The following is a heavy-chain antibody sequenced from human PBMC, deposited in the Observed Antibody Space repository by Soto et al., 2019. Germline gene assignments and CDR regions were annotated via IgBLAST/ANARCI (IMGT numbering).Heavy chain of an antibody. D-gene: IGHD6-19*01. Sequence: QVQLQESGPGLVKPSETLSLTCTVSGGSISSDSWSWIRQSPGKALEWIGYSYYNGVTKYNPSLKNRGTTSVDTSQNQFSLRLTSVTAADTAVYYCARRSRSSSGWYFLDYWGQGTLVTVSS. CDR2: SYYNGVT. V-gene: IGHV4-59*01. J-gene: IGHJ4*02. CDR3: ARRSRSSSGWYFLDY. CDR1: GGSISSDS.